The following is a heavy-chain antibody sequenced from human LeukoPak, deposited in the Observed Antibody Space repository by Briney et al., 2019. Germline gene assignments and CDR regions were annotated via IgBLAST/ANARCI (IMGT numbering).Heavy chain of an antibody. J-gene: IGHJ4*02. V-gene: IGHV3-23*01. CDR2: ISGSGGRT. CDR1: GFTFSSYA. D-gene: IGHD3-10*01. Sequence: GGSLRLSCAASGFTFSSYAMSWVRQAPGKGLEWVSAISGSGGRTYYADSVKGRFTISRDNSKNTLYLQMNSLRAEDTAVYYCAKDRRYYYGSGSYYPYNFDYWGQGTLVTVSS. CDR3: AKDRRYYYGSGSYYPYNFDY.